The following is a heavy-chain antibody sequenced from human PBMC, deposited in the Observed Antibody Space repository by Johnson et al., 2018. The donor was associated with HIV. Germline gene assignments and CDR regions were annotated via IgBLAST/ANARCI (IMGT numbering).Heavy chain of an antibody. J-gene: IGHJ3*01. D-gene: IGHD4-23*01. V-gene: IGHV3-66*01. CDR1: GFTVSSNY. CDR2: IYSGGRS. CDR3: AKDPPLATVVTPAL. Sequence: VQLVESGGGLVQPGGSLRLSCTASGFTVSSNYMSWVRQAPGKGLEWVSVIYSGGRSYYADSVKGRLTLSRDNSNNTLYLQMNSLRAEDTAVYYCAKDPPLATVVTPALWGQGTMVTVSS.